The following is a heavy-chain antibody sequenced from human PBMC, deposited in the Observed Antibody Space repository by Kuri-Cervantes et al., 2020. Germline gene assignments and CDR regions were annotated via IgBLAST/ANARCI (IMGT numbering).Heavy chain of an antibody. CDR3: AKGVEQLVETYYFDY. CDR2: ISGSGGST. V-gene: IGHV3-23*01. Sequence: GESLKISCAASGFTFSSYAMSWVRQAPGKGLELVSAISGSGGSTYYADSVKGRFTTSRDNSKNTLYLQMNSLRAEDTAVYYCAKGVEQLVETYYFDYWGQGTLVTVSS. CDR1: GFTFSSYA. D-gene: IGHD6-6*01. J-gene: IGHJ4*02.